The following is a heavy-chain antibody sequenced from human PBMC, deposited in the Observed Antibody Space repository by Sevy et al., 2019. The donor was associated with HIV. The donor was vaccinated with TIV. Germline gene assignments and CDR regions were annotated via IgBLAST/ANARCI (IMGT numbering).Heavy chain of an antibody. V-gene: IGHV1-24*01. D-gene: IGHD2-21*01. CDR2: FDPEDAKP. CDR3: TAVGLGYYGASSYYQGDWFDP. CDR1: GYSLNKLS. J-gene: IGHJ5*02. Sequence: ASVKVSCKVSGYSLNKLSIHWVRQAPGKGLEWMGTFDPEDAKPMYAQTLQGRVTMTEDTSTETAHMELISLTSEDTAIYYCTAVGLGYYGASSYYQGDWFDPWGQGTLVTVSS.